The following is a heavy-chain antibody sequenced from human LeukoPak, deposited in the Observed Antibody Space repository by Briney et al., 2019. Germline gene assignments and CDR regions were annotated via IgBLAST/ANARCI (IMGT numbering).Heavy chain of an antibody. CDR2: IIPILGIA. J-gene: IGHJ5*02. CDR3: ARGVDGGNSDWFDP. Sequence: SVKVSCKASGYTFTSYYMHWVRQAPGQGLEWMGRIIPILGIANYAQKFQGRVTITADKSTSTAYMELSSLRSEDTAVYYCARGVDGGNSDWFDPWGQGTLVTVSS. V-gene: IGHV1-69*04. D-gene: IGHD2-21*02. CDR1: GYTFTSYY.